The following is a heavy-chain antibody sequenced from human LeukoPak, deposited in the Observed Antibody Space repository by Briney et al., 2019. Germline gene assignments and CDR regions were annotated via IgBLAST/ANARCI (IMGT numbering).Heavy chain of an antibody. J-gene: IGHJ4*02. V-gene: IGHV3-21*01. D-gene: IGHD6-13*01. CDR3: ARDGYSSSWSLYFDY. CDR2: ISSSSSYI. CDR1: GFTFSSYS. Sequence: GGSLRLSCAASGFTFSSYSMNWVCQAPGKGLEWVSSISSSSSYIYYADSVKGRFTISRDNAKNSLYLQMNSLRAEDTAVYYCARDGYSSSWSLYFDYWGQGTLVTVSS.